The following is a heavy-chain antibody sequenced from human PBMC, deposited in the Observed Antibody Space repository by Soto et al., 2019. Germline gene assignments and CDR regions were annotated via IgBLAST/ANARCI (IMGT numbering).Heavy chain of an antibody. J-gene: IGHJ6*02. CDR1: GYTFTSYD. CDR3: ARDAGSIASRDGYYYYYGMDV. V-gene: IGHV1-8*01. CDR2: MNPNSGNT. D-gene: IGHD2-21*01. Sequence: ASVKVSCKASGYTFTSYDINWVRQATGQGLEWMGWMNPNSGNTGYAQKFQGRVTMTRNTSISTAYMELSSLRSEDTAVYYCARDAGSIASRDGYYYYYGMDVWGQGTRVTVSS.